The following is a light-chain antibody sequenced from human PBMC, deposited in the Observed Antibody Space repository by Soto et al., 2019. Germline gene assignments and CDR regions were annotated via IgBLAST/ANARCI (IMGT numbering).Light chain of an antibody. CDR1: NSDVGGYNC. Sequence: QSALTQPASVSGSPGQSITISCTGTNSDVGGYNCVPWYQQHPGKAPKLMIYEVSNRPSGISNRFSGSKSGNTASLTISGLQAEDEADYFCSSYTSSSTDVFGSGTKVTVL. V-gene: IGLV2-14*01. CDR2: EVS. J-gene: IGLJ1*01. CDR3: SSYTSSSTDV.